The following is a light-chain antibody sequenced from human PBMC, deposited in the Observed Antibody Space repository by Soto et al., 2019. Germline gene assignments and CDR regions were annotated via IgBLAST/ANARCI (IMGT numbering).Light chain of an antibody. Sequence: EIVLTQSPCTLSLSPGERATRSCSASQSVSNNYLAWYQQKPGQAPRLLIYGASNRATGIPDRFSGSGYGTDFTLTISRLAPEDFAVYYCQQYGSSGTFGQGTKVDIK. V-gene: IGKV3-20*01. CDR3: QQYGSSGT. CDR2: GAS. J-gene: IGKJ1*01. CDR1: QSVSNNY.